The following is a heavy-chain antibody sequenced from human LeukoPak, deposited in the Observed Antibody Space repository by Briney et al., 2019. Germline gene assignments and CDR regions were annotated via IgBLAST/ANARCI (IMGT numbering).Heavy chain of an antibody. CDR3: ARERRFLEWFQPRGVLYYFDY. CDR2: ISSSGSTI. CDR1: GFTFSDYY. D-gene: IGHD3-3*01. J-gene: IGHJ4*02. Sequence: GGSLRLSCAASGFTFSDYYMSWIRQAPGKGLEWVSYISSSGSTIYYADSVKGRFIISRDNAKNSLYLQMNSLRAEDTAVYYCARERRFLEWFQPRGVLYYFDYWGQGTLVTVSS. V-gene: IGHV3-11*04.